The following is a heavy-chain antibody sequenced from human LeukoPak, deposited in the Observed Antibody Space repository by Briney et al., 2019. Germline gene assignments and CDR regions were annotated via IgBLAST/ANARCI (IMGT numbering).Heavy chain of an antibody. Sequence: GGSLRLSCAASGFTFSSYAMTWVRQAPGKGLEWVSSISGSGGTTYYADSVKGRFTISRDNSKNTLYLQMNSLRADDTAVYYCARADGSGSYRPHFDYWGQGTLVTVSS. J-gene: IGHJ4*02. V-gene: IGHV3-23*01. CDR3: ARADGSGSYRPHFDY. CDR1: GFTFSSYA. CDR2: ISGSGGTT. D-gene: IGHD3-10*01.